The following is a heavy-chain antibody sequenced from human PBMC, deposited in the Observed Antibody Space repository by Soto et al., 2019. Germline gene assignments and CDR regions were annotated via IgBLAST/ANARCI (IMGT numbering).Heavy chain of an antibody. CDR1: GFSLRTYG. D-gene: IGHD6-19*01. CDR3: AREVVTAVAGSVNWFDP. CDR2: IWYDGTKK. Sequence: GGSLRLSCVASGFSLRTYGMHWLRRAPGKGLEWVSFIWYDGTKKFYANSVKGRSTISKDNSNNILYLQMSGLRAEDTAVYYCAREVVTAVAGSVNWFDPWGQGTLVTVSS. J-gene: IGHJ5*02. V-gene: IGHV3-33*01.